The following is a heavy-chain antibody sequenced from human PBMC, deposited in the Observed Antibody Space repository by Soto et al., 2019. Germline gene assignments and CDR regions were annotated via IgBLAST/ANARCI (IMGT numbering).Heavy chain of an antibody. Sequence: QVQLVQSGAEVKKPGASVKVSCKATGYTFTSYGISWVRQAPGQGVEWMGWISAYNGNTNYAQKLQGRVTMTTDTSTSTAYMELRSLRSDDTAVYYCARSRRTGTTLLQFDPWGQGTLVTVSS. CDR1: GYTFTSYG. V-gene: IGHV1-18*01. CDR3: ARSRRTGTTLLQFDP. D-gene: IGHD1-1*01. CDR2: ISAYNGNT. J-gene: IGHJ5*02.